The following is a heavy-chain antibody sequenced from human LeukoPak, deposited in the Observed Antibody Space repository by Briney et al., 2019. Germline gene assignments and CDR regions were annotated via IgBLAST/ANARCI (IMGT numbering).Heavy chain of an antibody. D-gene: IGHD6-13*01. CDR2: ISYDGSNK. CDR3: ARGRRIAAAGLYYFDY. CDR1: GFTFSSYA. V-gene: IGHV3-30-3*01. J-gene: IGHJ4*02. Sequence: GGSLRLSCAASGFTFSSYAMHWVRQAPGKGLEWVAVISYDGSNKYYADSVKGRFTISRDNSKNTLYLQMNSLRAEDTAVYYCARGRRIAAAGLYYFDYWGQGTLVTVSS.